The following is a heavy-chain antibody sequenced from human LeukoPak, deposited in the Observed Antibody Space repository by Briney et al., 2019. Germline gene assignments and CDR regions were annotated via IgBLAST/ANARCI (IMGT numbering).Heavy chain of an antibody. Sequence: GGSLRLSCAASGFTLSGVDLHWVRQAPGKGLEWVAFISYDGNNEYYADSVKGRFAISRDNSKNTLYLQMSSLRVEDTAVYYCAKAGGLRSHPLDPWGQGTLVTVPS. J-gene: IGHJ5*02. CDR2: ISYDGNNE. D-gene: IGHD3-3*01. V-gene: IGHV3-30*18. CDR3: AKAGGLRSHPLDP. CDR1: GFTLSGVD.